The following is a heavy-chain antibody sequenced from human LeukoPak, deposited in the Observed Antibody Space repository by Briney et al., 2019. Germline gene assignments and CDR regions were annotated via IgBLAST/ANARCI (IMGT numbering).Heavy chain of an antibody. D-gene: IGHD3-10*01. V-gene: IGHV3-30*02. CDR1: GFTFSSYG. CDR3: AKDSSAARTMGPLYCYFDL. Sequence: GGSLRLSCAASGFTFSSYGMHWVRQAPGKGLEWVAFIRYDGSNKYYADSVKGRFTISRDNSKNTLYLQMNSLRAEDTALYYCAKDSSAARTMGPLYCYFDLWGRGTLVTVSS. J-gene: IGHJ2*01. CDR2: IRYDGSNK.